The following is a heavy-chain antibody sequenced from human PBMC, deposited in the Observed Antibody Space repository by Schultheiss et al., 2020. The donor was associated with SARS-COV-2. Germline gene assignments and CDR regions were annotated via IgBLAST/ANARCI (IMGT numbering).Heavy chain of an antibody. Sequence: GGSLRLSCAASGFTFSSYSMNWVRQAPGKGLEWVSSISSSSSYIYYADSVKGRFTISRDNAKNSLYLQMNSLRAEDTAVYYCARTVGYCSSTSCYPPDYWGQGTLVTVSS. CDR3: ARTVGYCSSTSCYPPDY. D-gene: IGHD2-2*01. V-gene: IGHV3-21*01. CDR1: GFTFSSYS. J-gene: IGHJ4*02. CDR2: ISSSSSYI.